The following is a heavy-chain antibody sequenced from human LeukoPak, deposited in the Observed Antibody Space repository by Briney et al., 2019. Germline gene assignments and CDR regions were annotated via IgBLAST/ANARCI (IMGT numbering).Heavy chain of an antibody. CDR2: MYYSGST. Sequence: SETLSLTCTVSGGSISSYYWSWIRQPPGKGLEWIGYMYYSGSTYYNPSLKSRVTISVDTSKNQFSLKLSSVTAADTAVYYCARFNSFYYGSGNYYTPNYFDYWGQGTLVTVSS. CDR1: GGSISSYY. J-gene: IGHJ4*02. V-gene: IGHV4-59*01. CDR3: ARFNSFYYGSGNYYTPNYFDY. D-gene: IGHD3-10*01.